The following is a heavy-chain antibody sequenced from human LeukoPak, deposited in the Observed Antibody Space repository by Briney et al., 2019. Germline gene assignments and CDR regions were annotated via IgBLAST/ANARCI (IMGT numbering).Heavy chain of an antibody. CDR3: ASGYDFWSGLDY. V-gene: IGHV1-69*05. CDR2: IIPIFGTA. Sequence: ASVKVSCKASGGTFSSYAISWVRHAPGQGLEWMGRIIPIFGTANYAQKFQGRVTITTDESTSTAYMELSSLRSEDTAVYYCASGYDFWSGLDYWGQGTLVTVSS. D-gene: IGHD3-3*01. J-gene: IGHJ4*02. CDR1: GGTFSSYA.